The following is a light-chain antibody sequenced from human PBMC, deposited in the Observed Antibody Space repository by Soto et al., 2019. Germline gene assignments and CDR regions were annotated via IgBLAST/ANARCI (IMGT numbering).Light chain of an antibody. V-gene: IGKV1-33*01. Sequence: DIQMTQSPSSLSVSIGGRVTISCQATRDIAESLSWYQHRPGKAPKLLIYAASNLETGVPSRFSGGGSATNFTFTITHLQPEDVATYYCQHFADLPFTFGPGTKVDIK. CDR1: RDIAES. J-gene: IGKJ3*01. CDR3: QHFADLPFT. CDR2: AAS.